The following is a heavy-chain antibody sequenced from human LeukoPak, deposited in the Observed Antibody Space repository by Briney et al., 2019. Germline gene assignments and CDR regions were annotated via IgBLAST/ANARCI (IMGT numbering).Heavy chain of an antibody. V-gene: IGHV3-23*01. CDR1: GFTFSSFV. CDR2: ISGSGGYK. CDR3: AKVSCTGGTCSSFDY. D-gene: IGHD2-8*02. J-gene: IGHJ4*02. Sequence: PGGSLRLSCAASGFTFSSFVMSWVRQAPGKGLEWVSIISGSGGYKYYTDSVKGRFTIFRDNSKNTLYVQMNSLRAEDTAVYYCAKVSCTGGTCSSFDYWGQGTLATVSS.